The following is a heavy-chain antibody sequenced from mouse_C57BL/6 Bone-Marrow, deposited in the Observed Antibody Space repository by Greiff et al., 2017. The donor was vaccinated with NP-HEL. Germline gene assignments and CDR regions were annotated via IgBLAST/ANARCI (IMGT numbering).Heavy chain of an antibody. J-gene: IGHJ3*01. CDR2: IDPEDGDT. CDR1: GFNIKDYY. V-gene: IGHV14-1*01. CDR3: TSIYYDYLAWFAY. Sequence: EVQRVESGAELVRPGASVKLSCTASGFNIKDYYMHWVKQRPEQGLEWIGRIDPEDGDTEYAPKFQGKATMTADTSSNTAYLQLSSLTSEDTAVYYCTSIYYDYLAWFAYWGQGTLVTVSA. D-gene: IGHD2-4*01.